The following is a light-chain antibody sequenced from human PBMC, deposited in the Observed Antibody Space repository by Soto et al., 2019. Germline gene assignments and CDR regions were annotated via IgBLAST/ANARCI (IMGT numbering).Light chain of an antibody. J-gene: IGLJ2*01. V-gene: IGLV2-14*01. Sequence: QSALTQPASMPGSPGQSITISCTGTSSDVGGYNYVSWYQQHPGKAPKLMIYDVSNRPSGVSNRFSGSKSGNTASLTISGLQAEDEADYYCSSYTSSSTVVFGGGTKLTVL. CDR2: DVS. CDR3: SSYTSSSTVV. CDR1: SSDVGGYNY.